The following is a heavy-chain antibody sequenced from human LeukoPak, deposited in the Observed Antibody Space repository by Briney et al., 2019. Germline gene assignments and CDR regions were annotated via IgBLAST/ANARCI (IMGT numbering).Heavy chain of an antibody. Sequence: SETLSLTCAVSGGSISSGGYSWSWIRQPPGKGLEWIGYIYHSGSTYYNPSLKSRVTISVDRSKNQFSLKLSSVTAADTAVYYCARVFLVKDGSGSYPKENDYWGQGTLVTVSS. CDR1: GGSISSGGYS. D-gene: IGHD3-10*01. CDR3: ARVFLVKDGSGSYPKENDY. V-gene: IGHV4-30-2*01. J-gene: IGHJ4*02. CDR2: IYHSGST.